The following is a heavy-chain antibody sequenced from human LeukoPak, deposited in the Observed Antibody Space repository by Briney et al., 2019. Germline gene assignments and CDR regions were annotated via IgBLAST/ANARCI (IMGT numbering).Heavy chain of an antibody. CDR2: INPSGGST. CDR1: GYTFTSYY. V-gene: IGHV1-46*01. J-gene: IGHJ5*02. D-gene: IGHD3-3*01. Sequence: ASVKVFCKASGYTFTSYYMHWVRQAPGQGLEWMGIINPSGGSTSYAQKFQGRVTMTRDMSTSTVYMELSSLRSEDTAVYYCARDTGYDFWSGYPYNWFDPWGQGTLVTVSS. CDR3: ARDTGYDFWSGYPYNWFDP.